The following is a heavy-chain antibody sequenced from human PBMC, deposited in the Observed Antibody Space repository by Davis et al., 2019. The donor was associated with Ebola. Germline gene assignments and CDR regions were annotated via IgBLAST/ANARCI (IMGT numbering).Heavy chain of an antibody. CDR1: GGSISSYY. CDR3: ARAHSSGWLYLDAFDI. D-gene: IGHD6-19*01. Sequence: MPSETLSLTCIVSGGSISSYYWSWIRQPPGKGLEWIGYIYYSGSTNYNPSLKSRVTISVDTSKNQFSLKLSSVTAADTAVYYCARAHSSGWLYLDAFDIWGQGTMVTVSS. CDR2: IYYSGST. J-gene: IGHJ3*02. V-gene: IGHV4-59*01.